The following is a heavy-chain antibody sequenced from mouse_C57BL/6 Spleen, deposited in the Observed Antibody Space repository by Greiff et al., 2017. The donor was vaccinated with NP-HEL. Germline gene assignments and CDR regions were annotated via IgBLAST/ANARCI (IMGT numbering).Heavy chain of an antibody. Sequence: EVKLQESGPELVKPGASVKMSCKASGYTFTDYNMHWVKQSHGKSLEWIGYINPNNGGTSYNQKFKGKATLTVNKSSSTAYMELRILTSEDSAVYYCARGLRDWYFDVWGTGTTVTVSS. V-gene: IGHV1-22*01. CDR1: GYTFTDYN. J-gene: IGHJ1*03. D-gene: IGHD2-4*01. CDR3: ARGLRDWYFDV. CDR2: INPNNGGT.